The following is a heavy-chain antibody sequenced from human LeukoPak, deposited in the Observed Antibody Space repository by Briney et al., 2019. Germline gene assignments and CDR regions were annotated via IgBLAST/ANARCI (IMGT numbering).Heavy chain of an antibody. Sequence: VASVKVSCKASGYTFTSYDINWVRQATGQGLEWMGWMNPNSGNTGYAQKFQGRVTITRNTSISTACMELSSLRSEDTAVYYCARALRRTNGVCYLFDYWGQGTLVTVSS. V-gene: IGHV1-8*03. J-gene: IGHJ4*02. CDR3: ARALRRTNGVCYLFDY. CDR2: MNPNSGNT. D-gene: IGHD2-8*01. CDR1: GYTFTSYD.